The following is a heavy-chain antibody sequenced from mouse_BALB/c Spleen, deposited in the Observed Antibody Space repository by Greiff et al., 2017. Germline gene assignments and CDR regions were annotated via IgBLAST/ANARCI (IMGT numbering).Heavy chain of an antibody. J-gene: IGHJ3*01. D-gene: IGHD3-2*01. CDR1: GFTFSSYT. CDR3: ARHRQLGHGGFDY. Sequence: EVQGVESGGGLVQPGGSLKLSCAASGFTFSSYTMSWVRQTPEKRLEWVAYISNGGGSTYYPDTVKGRFTISRDNAKNTLYLQMRSLKSEDTAMYYCARHRQLGHGGFDYWGQGTLVTVSA. CDR2: ISNGGGST. V-gene: IGHV5-12-2*01.